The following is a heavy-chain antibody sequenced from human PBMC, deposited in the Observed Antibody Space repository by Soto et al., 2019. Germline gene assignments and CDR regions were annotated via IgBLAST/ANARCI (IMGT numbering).Heavy chain of an antibody. V-gene: IGHV4-31*03. J-gene: IGHJ5*02. CDR2: IYYSGST. Sequence: SETLSLTCTVSGGSISSGGYYWSWIRQHPGKGQEWIGYIYYSGSTYYNPSLKSRVTISVDTSKNQFSLKLSSVTAADTAVYYCARNSLSDIVVVPAAMAPFNWFDPWGQGTLVTVSS. CDR1: GGSISSGGYY. D-gene: IGHD2-2*01. CDR3: ARNSLSDIVVVPAAMAPFNWFDP.